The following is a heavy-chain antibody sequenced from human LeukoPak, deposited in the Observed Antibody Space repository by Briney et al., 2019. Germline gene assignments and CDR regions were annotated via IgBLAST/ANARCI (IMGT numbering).Heavy chain of an antibody. Sequence: GGSLRLSCAASGFTFSSYAMSWVRQAPGKGLEWVSAISGSGGSTYYADSVKGRFTISRDNSKNTLYLQMNSLRAEDTAVYYCAKDRDSSNWLKVFDYWGQGTLVTVSS. J-gene: IGHJ4*02. CDR3: AKDRDSSNWLKVFDY. V-gene: IGHV3-23*01. CDR2: ISGSGGST. CDR1: GFTFSSYA. D-gene: IGHD6-13*01.